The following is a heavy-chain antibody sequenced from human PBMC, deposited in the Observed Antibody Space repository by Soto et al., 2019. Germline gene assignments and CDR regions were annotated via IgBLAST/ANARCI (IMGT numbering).Heavy chain of an antibody. CDR1: GLTFSSYA. CDR3: AKGQGQLVVGYYYYGMDV. Sequence: GGSLSLSSAASGLTFSSYAMSWVRQAPGRGLEWVSAISGSGGSTYYADSVKGRFTISRDNSKNTLYLQMNSLRAEDTAVYYCAKGQGQLVVGYYYYGMDVWGQGTTVTVSS. D-gene: IGHD6-6*01. J-gene: IGHJ6*02. V-gene: IGHV3-23*01. CDR2: ISGSGGST.